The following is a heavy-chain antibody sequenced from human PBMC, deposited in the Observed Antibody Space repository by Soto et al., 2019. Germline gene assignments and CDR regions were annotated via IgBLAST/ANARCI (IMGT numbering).Heavy chain of an antibody. CDR1: GFTFGDYA. Sequence: GGSLRLSCTGSGFTFGDYAVSWFRQAPGKGLECVGFIRSKAYGETTDYAASVKGRFTISRDDSKTIAYLQMNSLKTEDTAIYYCSRGFYANTSYPRFDFWFKGTLVTVSS. CDR3: SRGFYANTSYPRFDF. D-gene: IGHD2-21*01. V-gene: IGHV3-49*03. CDR2: IRSKAYGETT. J-gene: IGHJ4*02.